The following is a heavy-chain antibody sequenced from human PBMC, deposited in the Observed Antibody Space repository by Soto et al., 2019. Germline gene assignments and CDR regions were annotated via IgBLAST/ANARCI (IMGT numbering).Heavy chain of an antibody. CDR1: GDSVSSNSAA. CDR3: ARADFITMIVVVPPGAFDI. CDR2: TYYRSKWYN. V-gene: IGHV6-1*01. Sequence: PSQTLSLTCAISGDSVSSNSAAWNWIRQSPSRGLEWLGRTYYRSKWYNDYAVSVKSRITINPDTSKNQFSLQLNSVTPEDTAVYYCARADFITMIVVVPPGAFDIWGQGTMVTVSS. J-gene: IGHJ3*02. D-gene: IGHD3-22*01.